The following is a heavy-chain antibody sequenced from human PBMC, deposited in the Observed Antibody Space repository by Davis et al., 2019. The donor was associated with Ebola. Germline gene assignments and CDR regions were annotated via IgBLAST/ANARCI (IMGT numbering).Heavy chain of an antibody. D-gene: IGHD3-3*01. CDR1: GFTFSSYA. Sequence: GESLKISCAASGFTFSSYAMSWVRQAPGKGLEWVSAISGSGGSTYYADSVKGRFTISRDNAKNSLYLQMNSLRAEDTAVYYCAREVHYDFWSGYSRSIIAAAATYFDYWGQGTLVTVSS. CDR3: AREVHYDFWSGYSRSIIAAAATYFDY. CDR2: ISGSGGST. V-gene: IGHV3-23*01. J-gene: IGHJ4*02.